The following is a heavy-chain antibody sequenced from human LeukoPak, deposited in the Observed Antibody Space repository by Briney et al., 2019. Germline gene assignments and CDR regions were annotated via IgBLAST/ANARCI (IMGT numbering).Heavy chain of an antibody. Sequence: SETLSLTCTVSGGSISSHYWSWIRQPPGKGLEWVGYISDSGSTTYNPSLKSRVTISVDTSKNQFSLKLSSVTAADTAVYYCAWGQADAFDIWGQGTMVTVSS. D-gene: IGHD3-16*01. V-gene: IGHV4-59*11. J-gene: IGHJ3*02. CDR3: AWGQADAFDI. CDR1: GGSISSHY. CDR2: ISDSGST.